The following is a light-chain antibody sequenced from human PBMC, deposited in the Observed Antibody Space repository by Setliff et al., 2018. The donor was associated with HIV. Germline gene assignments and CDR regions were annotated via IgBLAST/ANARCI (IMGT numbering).Light chain of an antibody. Sequence: FVLTQPASVSGSPGQSITISCTGTSRDIGAYDFVSWYQHHPGKAPKFMIYEVSNRPSGVSNRFSGSKSGNTAPLTISGLQAEDEADYYCSSYTTDSTLIFGGGTKVTVL. CDR1: SRDIGAYDF. CDR2: EVS. CDR3: SSYTTDSTLI. V-gene: IGLV2-14*01. J-gene: IGLJ2*01.